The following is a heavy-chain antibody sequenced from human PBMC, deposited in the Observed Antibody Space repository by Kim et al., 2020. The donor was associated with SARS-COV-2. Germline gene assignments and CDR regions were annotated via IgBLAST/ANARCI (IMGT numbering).Heavy chain of an antibody. Sequence: GGSLRLSCAASGFTFSSYSMNWVRQAPGKGLEWVSYISSSSSTIYYADSVKGRFTISRDNAKNSLYLQMNSLRAEDTAVYYCSRDGYNLNYYYYYGMDVWGQGTTVTVSS. D-gene: IGHD5-12*01. CDR3: SRDGYNLNYYYYYGMDV. CDR1: GFTFSSYS. V-gene: IGHV3-48*04. J-gene: IGHJ6*02. CDR2: ISSSSSTI.